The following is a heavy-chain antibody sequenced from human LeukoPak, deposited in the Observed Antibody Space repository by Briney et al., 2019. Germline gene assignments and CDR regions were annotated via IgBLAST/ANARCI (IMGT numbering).Heavy chain of an antibody. CDR1: GFTFSDYA. D-gene: IGHD3-3*01. CDR3: VRGSGVRFLEDY. V-gene: IGHV3-30*04. CDR2: IAYDGREE. J-gene: IGHJ4*01. Sequence: PGGPLRLSCTASGFTFSDYAVHWVRQAPGKGLEGVAVIAYDGREENYADSVKGRFTISRDNSKNTAYLQMNSLRDEDTAVFYCVRGSGVRFLEDYWGHGTLVTVSS.